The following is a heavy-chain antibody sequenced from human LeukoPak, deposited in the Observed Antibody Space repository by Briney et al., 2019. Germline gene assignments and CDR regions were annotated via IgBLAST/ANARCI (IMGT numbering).Heavy chain of an antibody. CDR3: AREGPGDYYDSSGSDAFDI. D-gene: IGHD3-22*01. CDR1: GLTFSSYW. J-gene: IGHJ3*02. CDR2: IKQDGSEK. V-gene: IGHV3-7*01. Sequence: GGSLRLSCAASGLTFSSYWMSWVRQAPGKGLEWVANIKQDGSEKYYVDSVKGRFTISRDNAKNSLYLQMNSLRAEDTAVYYCAREGPGDYYDSSGSDAFDIWGQGTMVTVSS.